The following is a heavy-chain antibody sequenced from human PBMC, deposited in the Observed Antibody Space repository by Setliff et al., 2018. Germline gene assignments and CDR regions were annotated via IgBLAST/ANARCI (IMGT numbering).Heavy chain of an antibody. CDR3: AKDRLDKSYYYYMDV. CDR2: IRYDGSNI. V-gene: IGHV3-30*02. J-gene: IGHJ6*03. Sequence: AGGSLRLSCEASGFTFGSFGMHWVRQAPGKGLEWVADIRYDGSNIYYADSVKGRFTISRDNSVNTLYLQMNSLRPEDTAVYFCAKDRLDKSYYYYMDVWGKGTTVTVSS. D-gene: IGHD3-9*01. CDR1: GFTFGSFG.